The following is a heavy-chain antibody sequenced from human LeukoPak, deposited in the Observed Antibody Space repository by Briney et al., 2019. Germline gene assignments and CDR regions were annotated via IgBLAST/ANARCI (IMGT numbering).Heavy chain of an antibody. CDR3: AMLYSSSSIQRDY. D-gene: IGHD6-6*01. Sequence: GGSLRLSCAASGFTFDDYAMSWVRQAPGKGLEWVSAISGSGGSTYYADSVKGRFTISRDNSKNTLYLQMNSLRAEDTAVYYCAMLYSSSSIQRDYWGQGTLVTVSS. CDR2: ISGSGGST. CDR1: GFTFDDYA. V-gene: IGHV3-23*01. J-gene: IGHJ4*02.